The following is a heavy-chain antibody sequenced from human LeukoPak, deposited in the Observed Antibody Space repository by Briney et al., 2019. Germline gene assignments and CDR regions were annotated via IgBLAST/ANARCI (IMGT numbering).Heavy chain of an antibody. V-gene: IGHV1-2*02. D-gene: IGHD3-10*01. CDR2: INPNSGGT. Sequence: ASVKASCKASGYTFTGYYIHWVRQAPGQGLEWMGWINPNSGGTNYAQKFQGRVTMTRDTSISTAYMELSRLRSDDTAVYYCARAGSGSYYTGHDAFDIWGQGALVTVSS. J-gene: IGHJ3*02. CDR1: GYTFTGYY. CDR3: ARAGSGSYYTGHDAFDI.